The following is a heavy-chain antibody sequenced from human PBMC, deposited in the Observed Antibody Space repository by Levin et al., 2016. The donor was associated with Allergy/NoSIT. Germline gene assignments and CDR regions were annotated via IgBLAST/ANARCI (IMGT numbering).Heavy chain of an antibody. V-gene: IGHV2-70*01. CDR3: ARTPSAARGTTNHDAFDF. J-gene: IGHJ3*01. Sequence: SGPTLVKPTQTLTLTCSVSGFSLTTNGMCVSWIRQAPGRALEWLALIDSDGGQHYTPSLKTRLTISRDTSKKQVVLVMTSMDPMDTATYYCARTPSAARGTTNHDAFDFWGQGTVVTVSS. CDR1: GFSLTTNGMC. D-gene: IGHD2-8*01. CDR2: IDSDGGQ.